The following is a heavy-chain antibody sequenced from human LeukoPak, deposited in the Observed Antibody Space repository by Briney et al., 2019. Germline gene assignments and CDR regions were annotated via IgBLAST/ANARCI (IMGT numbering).Heavy chain of an antibody. Sequence: GGSLRLSCAASGFSFSNSGMHWVRQAPGKGLEWVAFIRYGGSNKYYADSVKGRFTISRDNSENTLYLHMNSLRAEDTAVYYCAKNTYGSGSYYPVDYWGQGTLVTVSS. D-gene: IGHD3-10*01. CDR2: IRYGGSNK. J-gene: IGHJ4*02. CDR1: GFSFSNSG. CDR3: AKNTYGSGSYYPVDY. V-gene: IGHV3-30*02.